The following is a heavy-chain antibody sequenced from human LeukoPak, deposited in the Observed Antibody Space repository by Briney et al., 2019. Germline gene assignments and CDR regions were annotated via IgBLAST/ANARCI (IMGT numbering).Heavy chain of an antibody. D-gene: IGHD3-10*01. Sequence: PGGSLRLSCAASGFTFSSYEMNWVRQAPGKGLEWVANIKQDGSEKYYVDSVKGRFTISRDNAKNSLYLQMNSLRAEDTAVYYCARRYRLWFGEFSMAFDIWGQGTMVTVSS. V-gene: IGHV3-7*01. CDR3: ARRYRLWFGEFSMAFDI. CDR1: GFTFSSYE. CDR2: IKQDGSEK. J-gene: IGHJ3*02.